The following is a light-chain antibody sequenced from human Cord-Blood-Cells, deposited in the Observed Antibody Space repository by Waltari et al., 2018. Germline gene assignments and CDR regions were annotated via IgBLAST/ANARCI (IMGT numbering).Light chain of an antibody. V-gene: IGLV2-23*01. CDR3: CSYAGSSTWV. Sequence: QSALTQPASVSGSPGQSITISCTGPSSDVGSYKLVSWYQQHPGKAPKLMIYEGSKRPSGVSNRFSGSKSGNTASLTISGRQAEDEADYYCCSYAGSSTWVFGGGTKLTVL. J-gene: IGLJ3*02. CDR1: SSDVGSYKL. CDR2: EGS.